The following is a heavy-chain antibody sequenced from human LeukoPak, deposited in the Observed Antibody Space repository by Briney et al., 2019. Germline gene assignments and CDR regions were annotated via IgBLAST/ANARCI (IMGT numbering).Heavy chain of an antibody. CDR2: IYHSGGT. D-gene: IGHD3-3*01. CDR3: ARNGAYDFWSGYYAFDY. V-gene: IGHV4-59*11. Sequence: SETLSLTCTVSGGSISSHFWSWIRQPPGKGLEWIGYIYHSGGTNYNPSLKSRVTISVDTSKNQFSLKLSSVTAADTAVYYCARNGAYDFWSGYYAFDYWGQGTLVTVSS. J-gene: IGHJ4*02. CDR1: GGSISSHF.